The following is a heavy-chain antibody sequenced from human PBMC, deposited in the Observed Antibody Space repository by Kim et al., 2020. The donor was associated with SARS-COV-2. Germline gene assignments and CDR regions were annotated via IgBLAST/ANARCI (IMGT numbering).Heavy chain of an antibody. CDR1: GGSFSGYY. Sequence: SETLSLTCAVYGGSFSGYYWSWIRQPPGKGLEWIGEINHSGSTNYNPSLKSRVTISVDTSKNQFSLKLSSVTAADTAVYYCARGRTGGDDYWGQGTLVTVSS. CDR3: ARGRTGGDDY. V-gene: IGHV4-34*01. J-gene: IGHJ4*02. CDR2: INHSGST. D-gene: IGHD2-21*02.